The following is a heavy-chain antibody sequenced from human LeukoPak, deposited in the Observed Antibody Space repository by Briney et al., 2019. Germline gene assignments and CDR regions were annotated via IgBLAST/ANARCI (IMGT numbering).Heavy chain of an antibody. J-gene: IGHJ4*02. CDR1: GFTFSSYA. CDR3: ANGGADYGDYSDYFDY. V-gene: IGHV3-23*01. D-gene: IGHD4-17*01. Sequence: PGGSLRLSCAASGFTFSSYAMSWVRQAPGKGLEWVSAISGSGGSTYYADSVKGRFTISRDNSKNTLYLQMNSLRAEDTAVYYCANGGADYGDYSDYFDYWGQGALVTVSS. CDR2: ISGSGGST.